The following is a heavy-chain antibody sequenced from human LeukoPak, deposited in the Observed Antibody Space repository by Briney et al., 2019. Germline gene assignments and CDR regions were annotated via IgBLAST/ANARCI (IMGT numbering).Heavy chain of an antibody. D-gene: IGHD1-14*01. CDR1: GFTFSSHD. J-gene: IGHJ4*02. V-gene: IGHV3-21*01. CDR2: ITGSSKSI. Sequence: GWSLRLSCATSGFTFSSHDINWVRRAPGKGLEWVSSITGSSKSIDYADSVKGRFAISRDNAKNSMFLQMDSLRVEDTAVHYCARDRFLRRPEPAGYWGQGTLVTVSS. CDR3: ARDRFLRRPEPAGY.